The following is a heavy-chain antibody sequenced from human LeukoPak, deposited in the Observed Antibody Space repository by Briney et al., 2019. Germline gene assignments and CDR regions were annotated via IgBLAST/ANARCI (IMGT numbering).Heavy chain of an antibody. Sequence: GGSLRLSCAASGFTFSSYAMSWVRQAPGKGLEWVSTIRYGAESTYYADSVKGRFTISRDNSKNTAYLQMNSLRADDTAVYYCAKGLTTHDYWGQGTLVTVSS. CDR2: IRYGAEST. CDR3: AKGLTTHDY. V-gene: IGHV3-23*01. J-gene: IGHJ4*02. CDR1: GFTFSSYA. D-gene: IGHD4-11*01.